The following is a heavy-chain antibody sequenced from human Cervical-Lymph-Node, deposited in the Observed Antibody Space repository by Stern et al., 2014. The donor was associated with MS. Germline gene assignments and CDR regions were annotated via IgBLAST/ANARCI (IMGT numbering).Heavy chain of an antibody. CDR1: GGSISSGDYY. CDR3: ARDFTVAGSFDY. Sequence: QVQLQESGPELVKPSQTLSLTCTVSGGSISSGDYYWSWIRQPPGQGLEWLGYIDHSGTTYSSPSLKSLLSISIDTSKNQFSLRLTSVTAADTVVYYCARDFTVAGSFDYWGQGALVTVSS. J-gene: IGHJ4*02. CDR2: IDHSGTT. D-gene: IGHD6-19*01. V-gene: IGHV4-30-4*01.